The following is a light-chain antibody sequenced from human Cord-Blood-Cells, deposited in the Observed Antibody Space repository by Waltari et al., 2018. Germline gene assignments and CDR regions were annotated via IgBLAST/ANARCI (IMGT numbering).Light chain of an antibody. CDR1: SSDVGGYNY. Sequence: QSALTQPASVSGSPGQSITISCTGTSSDVGGYNYVSWYQQHPGKAPKLRIDDVSKRPSGVSNRFSGSKSGNTASLTSAGLQAEDEADYYCSSYTSSSTWVFGGGTKLTVL. CDR2: DVS. J-gene: IGLJ3*02. CDR3: SSYTSSSTWV. V-gene: IGLV2-14*01.